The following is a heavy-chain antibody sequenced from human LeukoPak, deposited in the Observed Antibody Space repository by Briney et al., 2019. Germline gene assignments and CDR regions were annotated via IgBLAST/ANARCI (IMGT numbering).Heavy chain of an antibody. CDR1: GFTFSKYW. CDR3: ATKQWLAPPPDS. J-gene: IGHJ4*02. D-gene: IGHD6-19*01. CDR2: INTDGTVT. V-gene: IGHV3-74*01. Sequence: GGSLRLSCAASGFTFSKYWMLWVRQAPGKGLESVSRINTDGTVTTYADSVTGRFTVSRDNADNTMFLQMNSVRDEDTAVYYCATKQWLAPPPDSWGQGTPVTVSS.